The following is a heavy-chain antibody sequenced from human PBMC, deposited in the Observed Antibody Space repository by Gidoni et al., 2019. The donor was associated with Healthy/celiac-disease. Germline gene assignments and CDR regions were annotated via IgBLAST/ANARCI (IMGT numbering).Heavy chain of an antibody. V-gene: IGHV4-30-4*01. CDR3: ASVSDYGDYPHSDY. D-gene: IGHD4-17*01. Sequence: QVQLQESGPGLVKPSQTLSLTCPVAGGSISSGDYYWSWIRQPPGKGLEWIGYIYYSGSTYYNPSLKSRVTISVDTSKNQFSLKLSSVTAADTAVYYCASVSDYGDYPHSDYWGQGTLVTVSS. CDR1: GGSISSGDYY. J-gene: IGHJ4*02. CDR2: IYYSGST.